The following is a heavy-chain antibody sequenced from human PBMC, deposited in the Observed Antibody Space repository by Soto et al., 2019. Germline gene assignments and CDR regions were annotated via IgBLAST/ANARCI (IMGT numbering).Heavy chain of an antibody. CDR1: GGTFSNYG. Sequence: ASVKVSCKASGGTFSNYGISWVRQAPGQGLEWMGWIIPNSGSTNYAQKFQGWVTMTRDTSISTAYMELSRLRSDDTAVYYCARDKYCTNGVCYKNNWFDPWGQGTLVTVSS. V-gene: IGHV1-2*04. CDR3: ARDKYCTNGVCYKNNWFDP. J-gene: IGHJ5*02. D-gene: IGHD2-8*01. CDR2: IIPNSGST.